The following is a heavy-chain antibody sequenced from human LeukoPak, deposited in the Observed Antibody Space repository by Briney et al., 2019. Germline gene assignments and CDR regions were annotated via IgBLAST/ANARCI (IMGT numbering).Heavy chain of an antibody. CDR1: GYSISSGYY. Sequence: SETLSLTCTVSGYSISSGYYWGWIRQPPGKGLEWIGSIYHSGSTYYNPSLKSRVTISVDTSENQFSLKLSSVTAADTAVYYCARDTEGSDYWGQGTLVTVSS. V-gene: IGHV4-38-2*02. CDR2: IYHSGST. CDR3: ARDTEGSDY. J-gene: IGHJ4*02. D-gene: IGHD1-14*01.